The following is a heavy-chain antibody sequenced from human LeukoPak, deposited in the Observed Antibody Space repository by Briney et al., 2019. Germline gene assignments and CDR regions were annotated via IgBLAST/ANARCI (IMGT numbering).Heavy chain of an antibody. D-gene: IGHD5-18*01. CDR2: ISYDGSNK. CDR3: ARDGRYSYIDY. Sequence: GGSLRLSCAASGFTFSSNAMHWVRKAPGKGLEWVAVISYDGSNKYYADSVKGRFTISRDNSKNTLYLQMNSLRAEDTAVYYCARDGRYSYIDYWGQGTLVTVSS. CDR1: GFTFSSNA. V-gene: IGHV3-30*04. J-gene: IGHJ4*02.